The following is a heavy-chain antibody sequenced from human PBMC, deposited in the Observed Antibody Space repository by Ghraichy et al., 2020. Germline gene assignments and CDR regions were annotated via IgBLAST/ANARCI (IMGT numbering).Heavy chain of an antibody. CDR1: GGSISSGGYY. CDR2: IYYSGST. D-gene: IGHD5-24*01. V-gene: IGHV4-31*02. Sequence: SQTLSLTCTVSGGSISSGGYYWSWIRQHPGKGLEWIGYIYYSGSTYYNPSLKSRVTISVDTSKNQFSLKLSSVTAADTAVYYCARQGGRDGYNTLFDYWGQGTLVTVSS. J-gene: IGHJ4*02. CDR3: ARQGGRDGYNTLFDY.